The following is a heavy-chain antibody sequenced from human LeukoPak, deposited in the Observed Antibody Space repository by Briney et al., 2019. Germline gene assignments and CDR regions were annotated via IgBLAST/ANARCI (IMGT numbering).Heavy chain of an antibody. D-gene: IGHD6-13*01. V-gene: IGHV3-9*01. CDR3: AKDIAAAGYGMDV. CDR2: ISWNSGSI. Sequence: SLRLSCAASGFTFDDYAMHWVRQAPGKGLEWVSGISWNSGSIDYADSVKGRFTIPRDNAKNSLYLQMNSLRAEDTALYYCAKDIAAAGYGMDVWGQGTTVTVSS. J-gene: IGHJ6*02. CDR1: GFTFDDYA.